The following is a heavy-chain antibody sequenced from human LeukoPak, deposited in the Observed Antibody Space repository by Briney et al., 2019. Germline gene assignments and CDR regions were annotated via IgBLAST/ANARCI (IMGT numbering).Heavy chain of an antibody. V-gene: IGHV4-30-2*01. J-gene: IGHJ4*02. Sequence: SSETLSLTCAVSGGSISSGGYSWSWIRQPPGKGLEWIGYIYHSGSTYYNPSLKSRVTISVDRSKNQFSLKLSSVTAADTAVYYCASRYCSSTSCFNDYWGQETLVTVSS. CDR2: IYHSGST. CDR3: ASRYCSSTSCFNDY. CDR1: GGSISSGGYS. D-gene: IGHD2-2*01.